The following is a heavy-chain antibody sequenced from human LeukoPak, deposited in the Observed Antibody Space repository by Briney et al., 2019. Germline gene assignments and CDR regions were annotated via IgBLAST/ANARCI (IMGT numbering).Heavy chain of an antibody. CDR1: GGSITSRNW. CDR2: IYHSGNT. D-gene: IGHD4-23*01. V-gene: IGHV4-4*02. CDR3: ARNARNSDVDY. Sequence: KPSGTLSLTCAVSGGSITSRNWWTWVRQPPGKGLEWIGEIYHSGNTNYNPSLKSRVTMSVDKSNNQFSLRLNSVTAADTAVYYCARNARNSDVDYWGQGTLVTVSS. J-gene: IGHJ4*02.